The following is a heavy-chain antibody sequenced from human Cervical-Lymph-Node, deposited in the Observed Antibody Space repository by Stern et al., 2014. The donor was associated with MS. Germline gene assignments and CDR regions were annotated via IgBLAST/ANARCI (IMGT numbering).Heavy chain of an antibody. Sequence: QITLKESGPSLVKPTQTLTLTCTFSGFSLDNNGVVVGWIRQPPGKALEWLAPIFWNDHKRYSPSLRNRLSLTKDTSKNQVFLTVTXVDPVDTAXYXXXXKGRXXYNXFYFDNWGRGTLVTVS. CDR1: GFSLDNNGVV. CDR3: XXKGRXXYNXFYFDN. J-gene: IGHJ4*01. CDR2: IFWNDHK. V-gene: IGHV2-5*01. D-gene: IGHD5-24*01.